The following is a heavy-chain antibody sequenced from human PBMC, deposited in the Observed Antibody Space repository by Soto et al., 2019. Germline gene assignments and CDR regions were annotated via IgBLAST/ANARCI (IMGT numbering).Heavy chain of an antibody. CDR2: ISAYNGNT. CDR3: ARVGRWFGELLEGSDY. CDR1: GYTFTSYG. Sequence: QVQLVQSGAEVKKPGASVKVSCKASGYTFTSYGISWVRQAPGQGLEWMGWISAYNGNTNYAQKLPGRITMTTDTSTITAYMELRSLRSDDTAVYYCARVGRWFGELLEGSDYWGQGTLVTVSS. V-gene: IGHV1-18*01. D-gene: IGHD3-10*01. J-gene: IGHJ4*02.